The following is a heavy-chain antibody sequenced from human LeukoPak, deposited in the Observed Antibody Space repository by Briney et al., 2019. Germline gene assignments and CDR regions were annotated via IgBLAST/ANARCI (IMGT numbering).Heavy chain of an antibody. CDR2: MNPNSGNT. J-gene: IGHJ6*02. CDR3: ARDGYYDSSGYYYRSDYYYYGMDV. V-gene: IGHV1-8*01. D-gene: IGHD3-22*01. Sequence: ASVKVSCMASGYTFTSYDINWVRQATGQGLEWMGWMNPNSGNTDYAQKFQGRVTMTRNNSISTAYMELSSLRSEDTAVYYCARDGYYDSSGYYYRSDYYYYGMDVWGQGTTVTVSS. CDR1: GYTFTSYD.